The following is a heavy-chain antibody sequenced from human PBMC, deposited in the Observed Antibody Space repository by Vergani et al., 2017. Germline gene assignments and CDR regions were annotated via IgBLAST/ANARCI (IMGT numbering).Heavy chain of an antibody. V-gene: IGHV3-7*01. D-gene: IGHD3-10*01. CDR3: ARDLDVPYYYGSGSYPDAFDI. J-gene: IGHJ3*02. CDR2: IKQDGSEK. Sequence: EVQLLESGGGLVQPGGSLRLSCAASGFPFSTSWMSWVRQAPGEGLEWVANIKQDGSEKYYVDSVKGRFTISRENAKNSLYLQMNSLRAEDTAVYYCARDLDVPYYYGSGSYPDAFDIWGQGTMVTVSS. CDR1: GFPFSTSW.